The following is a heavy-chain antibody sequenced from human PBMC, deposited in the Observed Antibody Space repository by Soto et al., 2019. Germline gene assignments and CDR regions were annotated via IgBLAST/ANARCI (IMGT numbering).Heavy chain of an antibody. CDR3: AKDRLLPMDAFDI. D-gene: IGHD1-26*01. CDR1: GFTFSSYA. V-gene: IGHV3-23*01. Sequence: EVQLLESGGGLVQPGGPLRLSCAASGFTFSSYAMSWVRQAPGKGLEWVSAISGSGGSTYYADSVKGRFTISRDNSKNTLYLQMNSLRAEDTAVYYCAKDRLLPMDAFDIWGQGTMVTVSS. J-gene: IGHJ3*02. CDR2: ISGSGGST.